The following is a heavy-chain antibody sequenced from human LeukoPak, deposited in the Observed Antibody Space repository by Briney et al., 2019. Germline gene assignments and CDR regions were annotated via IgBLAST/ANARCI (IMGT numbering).Heavy chain of an antibody. CDR3: ATVTDILTGYYGVGNWFDP. J-gene: IGHJ5*02. Sequence: ASVKVSCKVSGYTLTELSMHWVRQAPGKGLEWMGGFDPEDGETIYAQKFQGRVTMTEDTSTDTAYMELSSLRSEDTAVDYCATVTDILTGYYGVGNWFDPWGQGTLVTVSS. CDR1: GYTLTELS. CDR2: FDPEDGET. V-gene: IGHV1-24*01. D-gene: IGHD3-9*01.